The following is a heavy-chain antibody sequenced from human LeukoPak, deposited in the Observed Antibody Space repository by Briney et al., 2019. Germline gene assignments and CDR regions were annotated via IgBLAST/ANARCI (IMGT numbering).Heavy chain of an antibody. J-gene: IGHJ4*02. CDR2: VYYGRSP. D-gene: IGHD6-25*01. Sequence: SETLSLTCTVSGDSISRSTYYWAWIRQPPGKGLEWIGSVYYGRSPYFNPSLESRATTSVDTSKNHFSLKMSSVTAADTAVYYCARSSGTGTFSYWGQGTLVTVSS. CDR3: ARSSGTGTFSY. CDR1: GDSISRSTYY. V-gene: IGHV4-39*02.